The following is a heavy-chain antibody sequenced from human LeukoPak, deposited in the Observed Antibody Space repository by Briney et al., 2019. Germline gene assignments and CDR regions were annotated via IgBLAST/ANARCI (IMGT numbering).Heavy chain of an antibody. Sequence: PGGSLRLSCVASGFTFSSYSMNWVRQAPGKGLEWVSCISSTSRYIYYADSVKGRFTISRDNAKNSLYLQMNSLRAEDTAVYYCARDHLRYFDWLYSLDYWGQGTLVTVSS. CDR1: GFTFSSYS. V-gene: IGHV3-21*01. J-gene: IGHJ4*02. D-gene: IGHD3-9*01. CDR2: ISSTSRYI. CDR3: ARDHLRYFDWLYSLDY.